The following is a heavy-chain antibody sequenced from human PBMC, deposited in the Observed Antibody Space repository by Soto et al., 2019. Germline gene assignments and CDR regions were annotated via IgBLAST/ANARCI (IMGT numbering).Heavy chain of an antibody. CDR2: IYNTGAT. CDR1: SGSISTCNW. J-gene: IGHJ4*02. V-gene: IGHV4-4*02. Sequence: QVELQESGPRLVKSSGTLSLTCEVSSGSISTCNWWSWVRQPPGKGLEWIGEIYNTGATNYNPSLKSLVTMTVDKSKYQFSLSLTSATAADTAVYYCARVFLSGSGWMYYFDFWGQGILVSVSS. CDR3: ARVFLSGSGWMYYFDF. D-gene: IGHD6-25*01.